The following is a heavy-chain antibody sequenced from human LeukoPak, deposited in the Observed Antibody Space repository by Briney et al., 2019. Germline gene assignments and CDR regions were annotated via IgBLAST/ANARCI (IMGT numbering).Heavy chain of an antibody. J-gene: IGHJ5*02. Sequence: PGGSLRLSCAASGFTFSSYGMSWVRQAPGKGLEWVSAISGSGGSTYYADSVKGRFTISRDNSKNTLYLQMNSLRAEDTAVYYCAKARRAMLAAAGTHWFDPWGQGTLVTVSS. CDR1: GFTFSSYG. D-gene: IGHD6-13*01. CDR2: ISGSGGST. CDR3: AKARRAMLAAAGTHWFDP. V-gene: IGHV3-23*01.